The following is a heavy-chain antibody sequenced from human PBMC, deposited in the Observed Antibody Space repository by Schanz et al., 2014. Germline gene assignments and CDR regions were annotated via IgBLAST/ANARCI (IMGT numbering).Heavy chain of an antibody. Sequence: VQLVESGGGLVKPGGSLRLSCAASGFTFSDYYMSWIRQAPGKGLEWVSFISSSSLYTKYGDSMKGRFTISRDNAKNALYLQMNSLTADDTAVYYCARDKGGYYPFDYWGRGTLVTVSS. CDR2: ISSSSLYT. D-gene: IGHD3-3*01. CDR3: ARDKGGYYPFDY. J-gene: IGHJ4*02. CDR1: GFTFSDYY. V-gene: IGHV3-11*06.